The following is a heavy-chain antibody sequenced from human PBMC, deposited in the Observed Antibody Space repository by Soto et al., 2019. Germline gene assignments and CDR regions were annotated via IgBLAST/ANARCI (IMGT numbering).Heavy chain of an antibody. CDR3: AKWLDYDFWSGYYGTFDY. V-gene: IGHV3-23*01. J-gene: IGHJ4*02. CDR1: GFTFSSYA. D-gene: IGHD3-3*01. Sequence: PGGSLRLSCAASGFTFSSYAMSWVRQAPGKGLEWVSAISGSGGSTYYADSVKGRFTISRDNSKNTLYLQMNSLRAEDTAVYYCAKWLDYDFWSGYYGTFDYWGQGTLVTVSS. CDR2: ISGSGGST.